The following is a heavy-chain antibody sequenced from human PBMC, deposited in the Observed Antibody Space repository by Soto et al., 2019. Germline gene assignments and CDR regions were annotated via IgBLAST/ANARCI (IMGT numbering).Heavy chain of an antibody. D-gene: IGHD3-3*01. CDR1: EYTFTSYD. Sequence: ASVKVSCKASEYTFTSYDINWVRQATGQGLEWMGWMNPNSGNTGYAQKFQGRVTMTRNTSISTAYMELSSLRSEDTAVYYCARVSGYYDFWSGYPTLNATYGMDVWGQGTTVTVSS. CDR2: MNPNSGNT. V-gene: IGHV1-8*01. J-gene: IGHJ6*02. CDR3: ARVSGYYDFWSGYPTLNATYGMDV.